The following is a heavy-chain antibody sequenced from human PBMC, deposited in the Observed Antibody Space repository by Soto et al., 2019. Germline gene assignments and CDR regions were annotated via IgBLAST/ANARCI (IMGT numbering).Heavy chain of an antibody. V-gene: IGHV1-18*04. CDR2: ISIYHHYS. CDR3: PRNWTTSGMDV. CDR1: GYVFSSYG. J-gene: IGHJ6*02. D-gene: IGHD1-1*01. Sequence: QVQLVQSGAEVKKPGASVKVSCKASGYVFSSYGISWVRQAPGQGLEWMGWISIYHHYSPSALKFQERGNTTPETSTTAAYMELKNLTSGGAAISYCPRNWTTSGMDVWGQGTTDTVAS.